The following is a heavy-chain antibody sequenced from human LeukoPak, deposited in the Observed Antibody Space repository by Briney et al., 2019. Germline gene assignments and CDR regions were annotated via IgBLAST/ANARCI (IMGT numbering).Heavy chain of an antibody. CDR1: GGSISSTSYY. V-gene: IGHV4-39*07. CDR3: ATQRDYYDSSGYSDY. CDR2: LSSSGTT. Sequence: PSETLSLTYTVSGGSISSTSYYWAWIRQPPGKGLEWIGSLSSSGTTYYNTSLKSRLTISVDTSKNQFSLTLTSVTAADTAVYYCATQRDYYDSSGYSDYWGQGTLVTVSS. D-gene: IGHD3-22*01. J-gene: IGHJ4*02.